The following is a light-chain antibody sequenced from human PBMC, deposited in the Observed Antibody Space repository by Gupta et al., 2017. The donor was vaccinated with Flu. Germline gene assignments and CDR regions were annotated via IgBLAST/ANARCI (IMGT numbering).Light chain of an antibody. V-gene: IGKV2-30*01. Sequence: IPCRSSQSLDNCDGNTYLHWFQQRPGQSPRRLIYKVSKRDSGVPDRFSGSGSGTDCTLSISRVEADDVGVYYCMQCTGWPYAFGQGTKLEI. J-gene: IGKJ2*01. CDR1: QSLDNCDGNTY. CDR3: MQCTGWPYA. CDR2: KVS.